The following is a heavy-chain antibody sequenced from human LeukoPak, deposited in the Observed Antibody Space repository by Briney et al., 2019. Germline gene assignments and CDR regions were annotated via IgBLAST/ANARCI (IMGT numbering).Heavy chain of an antibody. D-gene: IGHD6-13*01. CDR2: IKNKRDGGTP. Sequence: PRGSLRLSCAASGFTSTDAWMNWVRHARGKGLEWVGHIKNKRDGGTPDYAAPVKGRFTISRDDSKTTVYLKMNSLKTEDTAVYYCTTGYASNWYVWGQGTLVTVSS. J-gene: IGHJ4*02. V-gene: IGHV3-15*01. CDR3: TTGYASNWYV. CDR1: GFTSTDAW.